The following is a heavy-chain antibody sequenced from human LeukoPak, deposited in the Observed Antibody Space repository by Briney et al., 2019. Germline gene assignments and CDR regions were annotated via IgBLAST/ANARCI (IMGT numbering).Heavy chain of an antibody. CDR2: IIPIFGTA. Sequence: ASVKVSCKASGGTFSSYAISWVRQAPGQGLEWMGGIIPIFGTANYAQKFQGRVTITADESTSTAYMELSSLRSEDTAVYYCAGPPHSGYDLVYGMDVWGQGTTVTVSS. CDR1: GGTFSSYA. CDR3: AGPPHSGYDLVYGMDV. D-gene: IGHD5-12*01. V-gene: IGHV1-69*13. J-gene: IGHJ6*02.